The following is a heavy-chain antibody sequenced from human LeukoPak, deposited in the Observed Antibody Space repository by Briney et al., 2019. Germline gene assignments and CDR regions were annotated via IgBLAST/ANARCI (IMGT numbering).Heavy chain of an antibody. V-gene: IGHV4-59*12. CDR3: ARDKWEPRYAFDI. Sequence: PSETLSLTCTVSGGSISTYYWSWVRQSPGKGLEWIGHIDYSGSTNYNPSLESRVTISVDKSETQFSLKLSSVTAADTAVYYCARDKWEPRYAFDIWGQGTMVTVSS. J-gene: IGHJ3*02. CDR2: IDYSGST. D-gene: IGHD1-26*01. CDR1: GGSISTYY.